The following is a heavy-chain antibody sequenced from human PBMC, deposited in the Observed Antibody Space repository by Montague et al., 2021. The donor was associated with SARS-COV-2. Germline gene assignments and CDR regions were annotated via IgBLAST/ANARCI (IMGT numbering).Heavy chain of an antibody. CDR3: VRDQGRSNWNYPDY. J-gene: IGHJ4*02. CDR1: GGSISGYY. CDR2: IYNSGST. D-gene: IGHD1-20*01. V-gene: IGHV4-4*07. Sequence: SETLSLTCTVSGGSISGYYWSWFRQSAGKGLEWIGRIYNSGSTSYNSSLTRRVTMSVDTSKNQFSLKLSSVTAADTAVYYCVRDQGRSNWNYPDYWGQGTLVTVSS.